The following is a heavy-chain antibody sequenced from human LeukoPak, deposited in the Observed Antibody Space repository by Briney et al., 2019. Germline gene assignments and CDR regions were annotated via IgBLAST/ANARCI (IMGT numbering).Heavy chain of an antibody. CDR1: GGSISSYY. V-gene: IGHV4-59*01. Sequence: SETLSLTCTVSGGSISSYYWSWIRQPPGKGLEWIGYIYYSGSTNYNPSLKSRVTISVDTSKNQFSLKLSSVTAADTAVYYCALLAARPDNWSDPWGQGTLVTVSS. CDR2: IYYSGST. D-gene: IGHD6-6*01. J-gene: IGHJ5*02. CDR3: ALLAARPDNWSDP.